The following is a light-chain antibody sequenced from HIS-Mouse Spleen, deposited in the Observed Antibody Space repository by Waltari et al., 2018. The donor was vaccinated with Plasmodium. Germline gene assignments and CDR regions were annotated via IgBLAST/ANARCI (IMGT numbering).Light chain of an antibody. CDR3: AAWDDSLSGRV. CDR1: SSNIGSNY. Sequence: QSVLTQPPSASGTPGQRVTISCSGSSSNIGSNYVYWYQQLPGTAPKLRIYRNNPRPSGVPGLFSGSKSCTSASLAISGLRSEDEADYYCAAWDDSLSGRVFGGGTKLTVL. CDR2: RNN. V-gene: IGLV1-47*01. J-gene: IGLJ3*02.